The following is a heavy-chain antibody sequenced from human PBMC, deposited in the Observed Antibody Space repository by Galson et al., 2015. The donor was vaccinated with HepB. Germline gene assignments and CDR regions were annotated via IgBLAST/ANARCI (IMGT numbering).Heavy chain of an antibody. CDR3: ARCEDYYDFWSGYNCYFDY. D-gene: IGHD3-3*01. CDR2: ISSSSSYI. V-gene: IGHV3-21*01. J-gene: IGHJ4*02. CDR1: GFTFSSYS. Sequence: SLRLSCAASGFTFSSYSMNWVRQAPGKGLEWVSSISSSSSYIYYADSVKGRFTISRDNAKNSLYLQMNSLRAEDTAVYYCARCEDYYDFWSGYNCYFDYWGQGTLVTVSS.